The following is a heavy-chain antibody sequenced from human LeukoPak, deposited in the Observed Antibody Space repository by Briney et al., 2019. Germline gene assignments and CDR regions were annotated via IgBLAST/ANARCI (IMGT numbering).Heavy chain of an antibody. CDR1: GFTFSSYG. CDR2: ISYDGSNK. Sequence: PGRSLRLSCAASGFTFSSYGMHWVRQAPDKGLEWVAVISYDGSNKYYADSVKGRFTISRDNSKNTLYLQMNSLRAEDTAVYYCAKGGWYGNNWFDPWGQGTLVTVSS. V-gene: IGHV3-30*18. J-gene: IGHJ5*02. D-gene: IGHD6-19*01. CDR3: AKGGWYGNNWFDP.